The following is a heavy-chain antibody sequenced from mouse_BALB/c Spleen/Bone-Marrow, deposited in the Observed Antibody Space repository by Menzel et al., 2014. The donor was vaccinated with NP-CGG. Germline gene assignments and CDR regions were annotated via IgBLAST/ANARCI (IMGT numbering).Heavy chain of an antibody. CDR2: IRNKANGHTT. CDR3: ARDINDGYYWYFDV. Sequence: EVKLVESGGGLVQPGGSLRLSCATSGVTFTDYYMSWVRQPPGKALEWLGFIRNKANGHTTEYSASVKGRFTISRGNSQSILYLQMNTLRAEDSATYYCARDINDGYYWYFDVWGAGTTVTVSS. CDR1: GVTFTDYY. J-gene: IGHJ1*01. V-gene: IGHV7-3*02. D-gene: IGHD2-3*01.